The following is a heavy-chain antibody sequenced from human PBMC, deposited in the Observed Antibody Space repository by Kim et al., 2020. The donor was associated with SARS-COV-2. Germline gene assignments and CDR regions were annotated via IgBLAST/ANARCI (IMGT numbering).Heavy chain of an antibody. D-gene: IGHD3-22*01. J-gene: IGHJ3*02. CDR2: ISYDGSNK. CDR3: ARDPTITYYYDSSGYYGFAFDI. CDR1: GFTFSSYA. Sequence: GGSLRLSCAASGFTFSSYAMHWVRQAPGKGLEWVAVISYDGSNKYYADSVKGRFTISRDNSKNTLYLQMNSLRAEDTAVYYCARDPTITYYYDSSGYYGFAFDIWGQGTMVTVSS. V-gene: IGHV3-30*04.